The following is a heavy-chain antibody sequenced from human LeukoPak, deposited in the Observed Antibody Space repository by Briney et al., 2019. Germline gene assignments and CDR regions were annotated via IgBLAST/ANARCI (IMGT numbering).Heavy chain of an antibody. CDR3: ATSYDSSGCD. J-gene: IGHJ4*02. V-gene: IGHV3-7*01. Sequence: GGSLRLSCAASGFTFSSYAMSWVRQAPGKGLEWVANIKPDGSLQFYGDSVKGRFTISRDNAKNSLYLQMNNLRAEDTALYYCATSYDSSGCDWGQGTLVTVSS. CDR1: GFTFSSYA. D-gene: IGHD3-22*01. CDR2: IKPDGSLQ.